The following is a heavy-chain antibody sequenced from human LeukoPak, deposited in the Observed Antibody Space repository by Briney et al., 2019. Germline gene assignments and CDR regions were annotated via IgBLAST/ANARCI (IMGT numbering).Heavy chain of an antibody. D-gene: IGHD6-13*01. CDR1: GFTFSSYG. V-gene: IGHV3-21*01. CDR3: AGYSSSWYGSWFDP. J-gene: IGHJ5*02. CDR2: ISSSSSYI. Sequence: GGSLRLSCAASGFTFSSYGMHWVRQAPGKGLEWVSSISSSSSYIYYADSVKGRFTISRDNSKNTLYLQMNSLRAEDTAVYYCAGYSSSWYGSWFDPWGQGTLVTVSS.